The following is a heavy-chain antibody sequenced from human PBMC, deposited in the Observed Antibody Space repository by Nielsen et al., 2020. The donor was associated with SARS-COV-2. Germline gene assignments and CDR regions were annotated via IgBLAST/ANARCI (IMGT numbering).Heavy chain of an antibody. CDR2: INWNGANT. D-gene: IGHD3-10*01. J-gene: IGHJ5*02. V-gene: IGHV3-20*01. CDR1: GFTFDDYG. Sequence: GGSLRLSCAASGFTFDDYGMSWVRQAPGKGLEWVSGINWNGANTGYADSVRGRFTISRDNAKNSLYLQMNSLRAEGTALYHCVKDSSLVWFGESWFDPWGQGTLVTVSS. CDR3: VKDSSLVWFGESWFDP.